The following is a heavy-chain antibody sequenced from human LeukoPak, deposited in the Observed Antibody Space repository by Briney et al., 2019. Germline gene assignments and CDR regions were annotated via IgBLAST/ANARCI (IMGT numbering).Heavy chain of an antibody. V-gene: IGHV3-74*01. CDR1: GFIFSNSW. CDR2: INSDGTTT. Sequence: PGGSLRLSCAASGFIFSNSWMRRGRQAPGKGLVWVSRINSDGTTTYYADSVKGRFTISRDNAKNTLLLQMNSLRPEDTALYYCARDPYIANYCTGYPRYWGQTVPVTVSS. J-gene: IGHJ4*02. D-gene: IGHD3/OR15-3a*01. CDR3: ARDPYIANYCTGYPRY.